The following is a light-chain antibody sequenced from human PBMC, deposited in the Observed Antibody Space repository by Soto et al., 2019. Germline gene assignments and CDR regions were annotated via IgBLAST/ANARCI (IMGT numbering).Light chain of an antibody. CDR2: AAS. CDR3: LQDNTYPYT. Sequence: AIQMTQSPSSLSASVGDRVTITCRAGQDIRNALGWYQQKPGKAPKLLIYAASSLQSGVPSRFSGSGSGTDFTLTISSLQPEDFASYYCLQDNTYPYTFGQGTKLEIK. J-gene: IGKJ2*01. CDR1: QDIRNA. V-gene: IGKV1-6*01.